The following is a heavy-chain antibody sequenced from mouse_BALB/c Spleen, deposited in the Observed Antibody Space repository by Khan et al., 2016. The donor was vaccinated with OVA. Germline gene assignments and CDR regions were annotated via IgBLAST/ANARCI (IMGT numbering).Heavy chain of an antibody. CDR2: ISDGTTYI. J-gene: IGHJ3*01. D-gene: IGHD2-13*01. CDR1: RFTFSDYY. CDR3: TRGYYGDPFAY. V-gene: IGHV5-4*02. Sequence: EVELVESGGGLVKPGGSLKLSCAASRFTFSDYYMYWVRQTPEKRLEWVATISDGTTYIYYPDNVKGRFTIYRDNAKNNLYLQMSSLKSEDTAMYYCTRGYYGDPFAYWGQGTLVTVSA.